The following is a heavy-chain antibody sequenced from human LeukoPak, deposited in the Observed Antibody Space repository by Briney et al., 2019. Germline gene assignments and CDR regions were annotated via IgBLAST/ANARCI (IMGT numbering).Heavy chain of an antibody. J-gene: IGHJ4*02. CDR1: GFTVSTNY. CDR3: ARGAEQWLPSYYFDY. Sequence: PGGSLRLSCAASGFTVSTNYMSWARQAPGKGLEWVSVVYSDGKTCYADAVKGRFTISRDNSKNTLYLQMNSLRAEDTAVYYCARGAEQWLPSYYFDYWGQGTLVTVSS. CDR2: VYSDGKT. V-gene: IGHV3-53*05. D-gene: IGHD6-19*01.